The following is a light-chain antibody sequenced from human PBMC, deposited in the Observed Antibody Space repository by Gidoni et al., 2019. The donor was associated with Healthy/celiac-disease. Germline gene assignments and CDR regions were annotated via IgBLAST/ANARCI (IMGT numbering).Light chain of an antibody. J-gene: IGKJ2*01. CDR1: QSVSSSY. CDR3: QQYGSSPYT. CDR2: VAS. Sequence: EIVLTQSPGTLSLSPGERATLSCRASQSVSSSYLAWYQQKPGQAPRLLIYVASSRATGIPDRFSGSGSGTDFTLPISRLEPEDFAVYYCQQYGSSPYTFGQGTKLEIK. V-gene: IGKV3-20*01.